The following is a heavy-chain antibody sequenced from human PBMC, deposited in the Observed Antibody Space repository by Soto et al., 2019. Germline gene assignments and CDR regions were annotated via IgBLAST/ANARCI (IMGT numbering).Heavy chain of an antibody. CDR1: GGSISSSNW. Sequence: QVQLQESGPGLVKPSGTLSLTCAVSGGSISSSNWWSWVRQPPGKGLEWIGEIYHSGSTNYNPSLMGRVIISVDKSKNHFSLKLSSVTAADTAMYYCARHITMISGFDPWGQGTLVTVSS. J-gene: IGHJ5*02. CDR3: ARHITMISGFDP. V-gene: IGHV4-4*02. CDR2: IYHSGST. D-gene: IGHD3-22*01.